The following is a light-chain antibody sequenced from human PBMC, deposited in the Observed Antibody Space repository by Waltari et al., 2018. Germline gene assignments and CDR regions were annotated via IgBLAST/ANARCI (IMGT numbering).Light chain of an antibody. CDR2: STS. Sequence: DIQMNQAPSPLSASVGDKVTLPRRAHQVSNRWLNWYQQKPGKSPQLLIYSTSSLQSGVPSRFSGSGSGTDYTLTINSLQPEDFAIYYCLQGYNSPPTFGGGTKVEIK. CDR1: QVSNRW. CDR3: LQGYNSPPT. J-gene: IGKJ4*01. V-gene: IGKV1-12*01.